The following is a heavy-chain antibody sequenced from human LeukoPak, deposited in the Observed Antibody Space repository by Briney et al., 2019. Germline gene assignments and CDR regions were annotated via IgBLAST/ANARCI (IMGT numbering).Heavy chain of an antibody. Sequence: GGSLRLSCAASGFTFSNYGMNWLRQAPGKGLEWVSYISSSSGTIQYADSVKGRFTISRDNGKNSLYLQMNSLRAEDTAVYYCASEAAAEDYGGEGTVVTVSS. J-gene: IGHJ4*02. V-gene: IGHV3-48*01. CDR1: GFTFSNYG. CDR2: ISSSSGTI. CDR3: ASEAAAEDY. D-gene: IGHD6-13*01.